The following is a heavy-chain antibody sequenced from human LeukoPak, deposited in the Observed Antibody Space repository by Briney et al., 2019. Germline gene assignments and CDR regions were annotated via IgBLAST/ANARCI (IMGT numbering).Heavy chain of an antibody. CDR1: GYTFSSYA. D-gene: IGHD6-6*01. J-gene: IGHJ4*02. V-gene: IGHV3-30-3*01. CDR3: ARVRRRQLEIRPDY. CDR2: ISYDGSNK. Sequence: SCKASGYTFSSYAMHRVRQAPGKGLEWVAVISYDGSNKYYADSVKGRFTISRDNSKNTLYLQMNSLRAEDTAVYYCARVRRRQLEIRPDYWGQGTLVTVSS.